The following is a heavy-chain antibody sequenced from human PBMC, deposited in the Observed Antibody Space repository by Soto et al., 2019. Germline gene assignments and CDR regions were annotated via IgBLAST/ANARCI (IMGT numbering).Heavy chain of an antibody. Sequence: VLLQESGPGLVEPSQTLSLTCTVSGVSVTSGGFFWSWIRHHPAKGLEWIGYISYSGSAYYSPSLKSRVPIAADTSSNQFSLRLTSRPAADTAVYFCARLLCSGNSCSLGGGFDIWGQGTTVTVSS. D-gene: IGHD2-2*01. CDR2: ISYSGSA. CDR1: GVSVTSGGFF. CDR3: ARLLCSGNSCSLGGGFDI. V-gene: IGHV4-31*03. J-gene: IGHJ3*02.